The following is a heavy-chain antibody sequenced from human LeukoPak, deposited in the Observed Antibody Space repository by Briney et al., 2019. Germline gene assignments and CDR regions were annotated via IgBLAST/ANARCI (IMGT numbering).Heavy chain of an antibody. V-gene: IGHV3-48*01. Sequence: PGGSLRLSCAASGFTFSSYSMNWVRQAPGKGLGWVSYMSSDSSTVYFADSVKGRFTISRDNATNSLYLQMNILRAEDTAVYFCARDKTYSDFWLWGQGTLVTVSS. CDR2: MSSDSSTV. CDR1: GFTFSSYS. D-gene: IGHD3/OR15-3a*01. CDR3: ARDKTYSDFWL. J-gene: IGHJ4*02.